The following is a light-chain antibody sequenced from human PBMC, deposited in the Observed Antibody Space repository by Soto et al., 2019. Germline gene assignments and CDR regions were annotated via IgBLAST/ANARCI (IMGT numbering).Light chain of an antibody. CDR2: GAS. CDR3: QQYNNWPGT. J-gene: IGKJ2*01. V-gene: IGKV3-15*01. CDR1: QSVSSN. Sequence: EIVMTQSPATLSVSPGERATLSCRASQSVSSNLAWYQQKPGQAPRLLIYGASTRATGIPARFSGSGSGTEFTLTISSLQSEDFAVYYCQQYNNWPGTFGQGTKLEF.